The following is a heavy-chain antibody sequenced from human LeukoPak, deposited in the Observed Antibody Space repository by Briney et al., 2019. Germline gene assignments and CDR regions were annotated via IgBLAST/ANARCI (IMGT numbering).Heavy chain of an antibody. D-gene: IGHD3-10*01. Sequence: GGSLRLSCAASGFTFSSYEMNWVRQAPGKGLEWVSYISSSGRTIYYADSVKGRFTISRDNAKNPLYLQMNSLRAEDTAVYYCARVSYYGSGSYYLDYWGQGTLVTVSS. V-gene: IGHV3-48*03. CDR2: ISSSGRTI. CDR1: GFTFSSYE. CDR3: ARVSYYGSGSYYLDY. J-gene: IGHJ4*02.